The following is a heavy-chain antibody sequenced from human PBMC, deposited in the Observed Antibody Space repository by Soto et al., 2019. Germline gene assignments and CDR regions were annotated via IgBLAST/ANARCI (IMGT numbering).Heavy chain of an antibody. V-gene: IGHV1-69*13. CDR1: GGTFSSYA. J-gene: IGHJ3*02. D-gene: IGHD5-18*01. CDR3: ARGIQLYAFDI. CDR2: IIPIFGTA. Sequence: EASVKVSCKTSGGTFSSYAISWVRQAPGQGLEWMGGIIPIFGTANYAQKFQGRVTITADESTSTAYMELSSLRSEDTAVYYCARGIQLYAFDIWGQGTMVTVSS.